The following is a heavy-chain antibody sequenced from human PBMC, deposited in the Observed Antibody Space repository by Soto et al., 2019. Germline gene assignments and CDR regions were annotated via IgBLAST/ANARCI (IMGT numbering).Heavy chain of an antibody. CDR2: IYYSGST. CDR1: GGSISSGGYY. D-gene: IGHD2-15*01. CDR3: ARDHCSGGSCYSGYYGMDV. J-gene: IGHJ6*02. V-gene: IGHV4-31*03. Sequence: SETLSLTCTVSGGSISSGGYYWSWIRQHPGKGLEWIGYIYYSGSTYYNPSLKSRVTISVDTSKNQFSLKLSSVTAADTAVYYCARDHCSGGSCYSGYYGMDVWGQGTTVTV.